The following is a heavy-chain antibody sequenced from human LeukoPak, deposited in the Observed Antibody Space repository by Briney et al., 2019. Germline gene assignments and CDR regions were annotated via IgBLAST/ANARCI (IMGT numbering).Heavy chain of an antibody. Sequence: GGSLRLSCAASGFTFSNAWMSWVRQAPGKGLEWVGRIKSKTDGGTTDYAAPVKGRFTISRDDSKNTLYLQMNSLKTEDTAVYYCTTNKVDTAMVGFDYWGQGTLVTVSS. J-gene: IGHJ4*02. CDR3: TTNKVDTAMVGFDY. D-gene: IGHD5-18*01. V-gene: IGHV3-15*01. CDR2: IKSKTDGGTT. CDR1: GFTFSNAW.